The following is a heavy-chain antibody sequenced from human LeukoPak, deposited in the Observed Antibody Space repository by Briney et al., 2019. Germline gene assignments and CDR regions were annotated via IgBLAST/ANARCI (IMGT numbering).Heavy chain of an antibody. J-gene: IGHJ3*02. D-gene: IGHD2-15*01. Sequence: SQTLSLTCTVSGGSISDYYWSWIRQPPGKGLEWIGYSHNSGSTNYNPSLRSRVTMSVDTSKNHFSLKVTSVTAADTAVYYCARLPGCSGSSCFRAFDMWGQGTMVTVSS. V-gene: IGHV4-59*08. CDR1: GGSISDYY. CDR2: SHNSGST. CDR3: ARLPGCSGSSCFRAFDM.